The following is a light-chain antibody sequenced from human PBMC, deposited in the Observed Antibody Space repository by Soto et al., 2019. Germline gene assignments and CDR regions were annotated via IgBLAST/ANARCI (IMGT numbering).Light chain of an antibody. V-gene: IGKV1-5*03. Sequence: DIPITQSPSTLSGSVGDRVTITCLASQTISSWLAWYQQKPGKAPKLLIYKASTLKSGVPSRFSGSGSGTEFTLTISSLQPDDFATYYCQHYNSYSEAFGQGTKVDIK. CDR1: QTISSW. J-gene: IGKJ1*01. CDR3: QHYNSYSEA. CDR2: KAS.